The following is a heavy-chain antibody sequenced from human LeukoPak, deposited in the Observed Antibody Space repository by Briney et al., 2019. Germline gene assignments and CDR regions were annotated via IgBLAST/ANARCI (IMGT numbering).Heavy chain of an antibody. D-gene: IGHD3-3*01. CDR3: AKGAYDFLEIAYFDY. CDR2: VIGSSGAT. J-gene: IGHJ4*02. CDR1: GFSLNKNA. V-gene: IGHV3-23*01. Sequence: GESLRLSCAASGFSLNKNAMNWVRQAPGKGLEWVAVVIGSSGATDYADSVKGRFTISRDDSKNTLFLQMNSLRAEDTAIYYCAKGAYDFLEIAYFDYWGQGALVTVSS.